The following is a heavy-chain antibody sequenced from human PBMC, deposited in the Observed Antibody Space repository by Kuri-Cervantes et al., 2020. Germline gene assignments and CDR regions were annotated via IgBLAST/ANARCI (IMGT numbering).Heavy chain of an antibody. Sequence: ASVKVSCKASGYTFTGYYMHWVRQAPGQGLEWMGWINPNSGGTNYAQKFQGRVTMTRDTSISTAYMELSRLRSDDTAVYYCARESGIAEAGIPRAYYYYGMDVWGQGTTVTVSS. J-gene: IGHJ6*02. CDR3: ARESGIAEAGIPRAYYYYGMDV. CDR2: INPNSGGT. V-gene: IGHV1-2*02. CDR1: GYTFTGYY. D-gene: IGHD6-19*01.